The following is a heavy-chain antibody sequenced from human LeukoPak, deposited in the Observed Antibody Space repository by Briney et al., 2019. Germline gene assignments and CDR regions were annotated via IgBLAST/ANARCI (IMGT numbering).Heavy chain of an antibody. J-gene: IGHJ4*02. CDR3: AKLPKRITMVRGVMIAFDY. D-gene: IGHD3-10*01. Sequence: GGSLRLSCAASGFTFSSYAMSWVRQAPGKGLEWVSAISGSGGSTYYADSVKGRFTISRDNSENTLYLQMNSLRAEDTAVYYCAKLPKRITMVRGVMIAFDYWGQGTLVTVSS. CDR1: GFTFSSYA. V-gene: IGHV3-23*01. CDR2: ISGSGGST.